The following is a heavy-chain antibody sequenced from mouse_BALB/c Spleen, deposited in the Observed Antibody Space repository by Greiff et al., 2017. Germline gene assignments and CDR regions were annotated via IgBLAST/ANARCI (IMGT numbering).Heavy chain of an antibody. J-gene: IGHJ2*01. CDR3: ARCPTVYYFDY. D-gene: IGHD1-1*01. CDR1: GFTFSSYT. Sequence: EVKLVESGGGLVKPGGSLKLSCAASGFTFSSYTMSWVRQTPEKRLEWVATISSGGGNTYNPDSVKGRFTISRDNAKNNLYLQMSSLRSEDTALYYCARCPTVYYFDYWGQGTTLTVSS. V-gene: IGHV5-9*03. CDR2: ISSGGGNT.